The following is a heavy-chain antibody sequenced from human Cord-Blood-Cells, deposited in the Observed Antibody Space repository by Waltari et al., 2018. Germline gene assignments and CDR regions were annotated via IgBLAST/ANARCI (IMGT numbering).Heavy chain of an antibody. CDR3: AKDILNYYGSGSYYDY. V-gene: IGHV3-43D*04. J-gene: IGHJ4*02. D-gene: IGHD3-10*01. CDR2: LSWDGGST. CDR1: GFTFDDYA. Sequence: EVQLVESGGVVVQPGGSLRLSCAASGFTFDDYAMHWVRQAPGKGLEWVSLLSWDGGSTYDADSVKGRFTISRDNSKNSLYLQMNSLRAEDTALYYCAKDILNYYGSGSYYDYWGQGTLVTVSS.